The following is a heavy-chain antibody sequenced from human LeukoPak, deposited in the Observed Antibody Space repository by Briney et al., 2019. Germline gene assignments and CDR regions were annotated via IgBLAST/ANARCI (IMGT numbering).Heavy chain of an antibody. CDR3: ARLLNYDDLDY. J-gene: IGHJ4*02. CDR1: GYSFTNYW. CDR2: IYPGDSDT. V-gene: IGHV5-51*01. D-gene: IGHD3-22*01. Sequence: GESLKISCKGSGYSFTNYWIGWVRQLPGKGLEWMGIIYPGDSDTRYSPSFQGQVTISADKSITTAYLQWSSLKASDTAMYYCARLLNYDDLDYWGQGTLVTVSS.